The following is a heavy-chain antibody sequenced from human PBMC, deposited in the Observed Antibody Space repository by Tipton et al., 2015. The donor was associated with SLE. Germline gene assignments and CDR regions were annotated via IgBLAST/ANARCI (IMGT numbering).Heavy chain of an antibody. CDR3: ARVRRGGAMGIFDY. J-gene: IGHJ4*02. Sequence: TLSLTCAVYGGSFSGYHWTWIRQPPGKGLEWIGEVYHSGRTDSNPSLKSRLIISVDTSKNQFSLKLSSVTAADTAVYYCARVRRGGAMGIFDYWGQGALVTVSS. CDR1: GGSFSGYH. V-gene: IGHV4-34*01. D-gene: IGHD3-16*01. CDR2: VYHSGRT.